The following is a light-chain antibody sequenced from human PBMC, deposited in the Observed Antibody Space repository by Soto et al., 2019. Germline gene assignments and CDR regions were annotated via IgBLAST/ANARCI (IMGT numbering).Light chain of an antibody. Sequence: DIQVTQSPSTLSASVVDRFTITSRARQSISTWFAWYQQKPGKAPKLLIYNASDLGGALPSSVIASGLGREFTITILSLEHDDFAIYHCQQYHTFPLTLGGGTKVAIK. CDR3: QQYHTFPLT. CDR2: NAS. CDR1: QSISTW. V-gene: IGKV1-5*03. J-gene: IGKJ4*02.